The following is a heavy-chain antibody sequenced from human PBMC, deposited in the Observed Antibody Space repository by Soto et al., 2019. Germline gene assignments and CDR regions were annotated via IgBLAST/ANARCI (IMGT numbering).Heavy chain of an antibody. Sequence: QVQLVQSGAEVKKPGPSVKVSCKASGGTFSSYAISWVRQSPGQGLEWMGGIIPIFGTANYAQKFQGRVTITADESTSTAYMELSSLRFEDTAVYYCARDGWNYYGSGSYYNWFDPWGQGTLVTVSS. CDR3: ARDGWNYYGSGSYYNWFDP. CDR1: GGTFSSYA. V-gene: IGHV1-69*01. CDR2: IIPIFGTA. J-gene: IGHJ5*02. D-gene: IGHD3-10*01.